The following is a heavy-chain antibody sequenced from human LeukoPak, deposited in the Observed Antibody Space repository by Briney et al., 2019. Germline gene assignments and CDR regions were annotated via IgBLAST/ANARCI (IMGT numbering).Heavy chain of an antibody. CDR2: INSDGINT. V-gene: IGHV3-74*01. D-gene: IGHD5-18*01. J-gene: IGHJ6*03. CDR3: ARGGGYSYGSHYYYMDV. CDR1: GFTFSNYW. Sequence: PGGSLRLSCAASGFTFSNYWMHWVRQAPGKGLVWVSRINSDGINTSYADSVKGRFTISRDNAKNTLNLQMNSLRSEDTAVYYCARGGGYSYGSHYYYMDVWGKGTTVTVSS.